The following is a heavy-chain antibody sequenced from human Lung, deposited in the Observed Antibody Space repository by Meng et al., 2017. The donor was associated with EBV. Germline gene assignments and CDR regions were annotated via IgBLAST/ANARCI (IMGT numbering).Heavy chain of an antibody. Sequence: QGQLPQWRAGLLKPSETLSLTCTVYDGSFSGYYWSWIRQPPGKGLEWIGEINHSGSTNYNPSLKSRVTISVDTSKNQFSLKLSSVTAADTAVYYCARGFVKYTVTRVGNWFDPWGQGTLVTVSS. D-gene: IGHD4-17*01. CDR2: INHSGST. V-gene: IGHV4-34*01. J-gene: IGHJ5*02. CDR3: ARGFVKYTVTRVGNWFDP. CDR1: DGSFSGYY.